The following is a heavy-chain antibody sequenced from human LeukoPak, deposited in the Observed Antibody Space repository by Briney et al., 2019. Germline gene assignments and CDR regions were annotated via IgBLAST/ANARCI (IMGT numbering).Heavy chain of an antibody. Sequence: GSSVKVSCKASGGTFSSYAISWVRQAPGQELEWMGGIIPIFVTPNYAQKFQDRVTITADKSTSTAYMELSSLRSEDTAVYYCARVVGLTGYSSSWYSGYYYYMDVWGKGTTVTVSS. D-gene: IGHD6-13*01. CDR1: GGTFSSYA. V-gene: IGHV1-69*06. CDR2: IIPIFVTP. J-gene: IGHJ6*03. CDR3: ARVVGLTGYSSSWYSGYYYYMDV.